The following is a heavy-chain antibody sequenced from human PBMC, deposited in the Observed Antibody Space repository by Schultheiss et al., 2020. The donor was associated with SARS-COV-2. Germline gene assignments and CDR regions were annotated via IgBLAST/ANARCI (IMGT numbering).Heavy chain of an antibody. CDR2: ISWNSGSI. J-gene: IGHJ5*02. D-gene: IGHD3-22*01. V-gene: IGHV3-9*01. CDR1: GFTFSSYE. Sequence: GGSLRLSCAASGFTFSSYEMNWVRQAPGKGLEWVSGISWNSGSIGYADSVKGRFTISRDNAKNSLYLQMNSLRAEDTAVYYCARDFPDYDSSGPNWFDPWGQGTLVTVSS. CDR3: ARDFPDYDSSGPNWFDP.